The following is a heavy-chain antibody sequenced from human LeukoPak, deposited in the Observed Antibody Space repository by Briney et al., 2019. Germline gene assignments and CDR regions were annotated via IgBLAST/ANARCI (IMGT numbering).Heavy chain of an antibody. J-gene: IGHJ4*02. Sequence: QPGGSLRLSCAASGFTFSSSWMHWVRQAPGKGLVWVSRINSDGSTTTYADSVKGRFAISRDNAKNTLYLQMNSLRAEDTAVYYCARESPLGATIDYWGQGTLVTVSS. V-gene: IGHV3-74*01. CDR1: GFTFSSSW. CDR2: INSDGSTT. D-gene: IGHD3-16*01. CDR3: ARESPLGATIDY.